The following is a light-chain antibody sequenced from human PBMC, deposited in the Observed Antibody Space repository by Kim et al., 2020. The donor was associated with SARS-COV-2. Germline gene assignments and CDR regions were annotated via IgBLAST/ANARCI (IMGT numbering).Light chain of an antibody. CDR2: DVS. CDR3: SSYTSSSTL. J-gene: IGLJ3*02. CDR1: SRDVGGYNY. V-gene: IGLV2-14*04. Sequence: PGPSITISCTGTSRDVGGYNYGSWYQQPPGNAPKLMIYDVSTRPSGVSNRFSGSKSGNTASLTISGLQAEDEADYYCSSYTSSSTLFGGGTQLTVL.